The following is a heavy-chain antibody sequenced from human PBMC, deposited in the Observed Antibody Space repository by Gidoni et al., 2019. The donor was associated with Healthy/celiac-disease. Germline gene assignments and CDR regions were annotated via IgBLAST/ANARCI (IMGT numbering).Heavy chain of an antibody. CDR1: GFPFSRYA. J-gene: IGHJ4*02. Sequence: EVQLLESGGGLVQPGGSLRLSCAASGFPFSRYAMSWVRQAPGKGLEWVSTISGTGGSTYYADSVGGRFTISRDNSKNTLFLQMNSLRAEDTAVYYCAKDWASAHQLDSWGQGTLVTVSS. CDR3: AKDWASAHQLDS. D-gene: IGHD1-1*01. V-gene: IGHV3-23*01. CDR2: ISGTGGST.